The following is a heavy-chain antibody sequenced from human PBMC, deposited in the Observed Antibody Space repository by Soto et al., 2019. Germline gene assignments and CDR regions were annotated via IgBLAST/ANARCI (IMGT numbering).Heavy chain of an antibody. V-gene: IGHV4-61*08. J-gene: IGHJ5*02. CDR2: IYHSGST. Sequence: SETLSLTCTVSCGSISSVGYYWSWIRQPPGKGLEWIGYIYHSGSTNYNPSLKSRVTISVDTSKNQFSLKLRSVTAADTAVYYCARELGYCSGNICYSGWFDPWGQGTPVTVSS. D-gene: IGHD2-15*01. CDR1: CGSISSVGYY. CDR3: ARELGYCSGNICYSGWFDP.